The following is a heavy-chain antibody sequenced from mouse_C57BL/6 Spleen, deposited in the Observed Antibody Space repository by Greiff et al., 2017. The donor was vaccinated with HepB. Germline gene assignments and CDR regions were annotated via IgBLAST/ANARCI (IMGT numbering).Heavy chain of an antibody. CDR1: GYTFTDYY. CDR3: ARSKTYYSNYGGFAY. Sequence: EVQVVESGPELVKPGASVKISCKASGYTFTDYYMNWVKQSHGKSLEWIGDINPNNGGTSYNQKFKGKATLTVDKSSSTAYMELRSLTSEDSAVYYCARSKTYYSNYGGFAYWGQGTLVTVSA. D-gene: IGHD2-5*01. CDR2: INPNNGGT. J-gene: IGHJ3*01. V-gene: IGHV1-26*01.